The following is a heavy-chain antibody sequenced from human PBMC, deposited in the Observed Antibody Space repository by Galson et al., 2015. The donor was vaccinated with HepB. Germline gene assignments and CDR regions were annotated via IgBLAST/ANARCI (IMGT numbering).Heavy chain of an antibody. CDR1: GFTFSSYG. V-gene: IGHV3-33*01. D-gene: IGHD6-13*01. J-gene: IGHJ6*02. CDR3: ARAGGPAALYGMDV. Sequence: SLRLSCAASGFTFSSYGMHWVRQAPGKGLEGVAVIWYGGSNKYYADSVKGRFTISRDTSKNTLYLQMNSLSAGASAVYYWARAGGPAALYGMDVWGQGTTVTVSS. CDR2: IWYGGSNK.